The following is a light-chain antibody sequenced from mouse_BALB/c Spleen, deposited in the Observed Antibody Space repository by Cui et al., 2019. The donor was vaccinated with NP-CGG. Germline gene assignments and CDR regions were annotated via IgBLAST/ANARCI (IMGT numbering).Light chain of an antibody. V-gene: IGLV1*01. J-gene: IGLJ1*01. CDR3: ALWYSNHWV. CDR1: TGAVTTSNY. Sequence: QAVVTQEFALTTSPGETVTLTCRSSTGAVTTSNYANWVQEKPDHLFTGLIGDTKNRAPGVPARFSGSLIGDKAALTITGAQTEDEAIYFCALWYSNHWVFGGGTKLTVL. CDR2: DTK.